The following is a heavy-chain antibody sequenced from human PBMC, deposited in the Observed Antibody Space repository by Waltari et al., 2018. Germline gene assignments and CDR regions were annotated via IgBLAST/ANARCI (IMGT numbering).Heavy chain of an antibody. CDR2: IYPGDSET. V-gene: IGHV5-51*03. Sequence: EVQLVQSGAEVKKPGESLKISCKGSGYSFTSYWIGWVRQMPGKGLEWMGIIYPGDSETRYSPSVQCQVTISADKSIRTAYLQWSSLKASDTAMYYCARPSITGTEPPANFDIWGQGTMVTVSS. J-gene: IGHJ3*02. CDR1: GYSFTSYW. D-gene: IGHD1-20*01. CDR3: ARPSITGTEPPANFDI.